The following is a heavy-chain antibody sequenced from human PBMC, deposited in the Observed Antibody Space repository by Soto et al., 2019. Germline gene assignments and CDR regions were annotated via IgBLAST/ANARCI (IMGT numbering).Heavy chain of an antibody. V-gene: IGHV1-69*13. J-gene: IGHJ3*02. CDR2: IIPIFGTA. Sequence: SVKVSCKASGGTFSSYAISWVRQAPGQGLEWMGGIIPIFGTANYAQKFQGRVTITADESTSTAYMELSSLRSEDTAVYYCARAGGSYYDGGDAFDIWGQGTMVT. CDR1: GGTFSSYA. D-gene: IGHD1-26*01. CDR3: ARAGGSYYDGGDAFDI.